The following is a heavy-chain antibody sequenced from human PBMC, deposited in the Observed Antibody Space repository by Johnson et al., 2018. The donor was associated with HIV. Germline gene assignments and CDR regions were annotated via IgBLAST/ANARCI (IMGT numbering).Heavy chain of an antibody. J-gene: IGHJ3*02. CDR3: ARERDAFDI. CDR1: GFTFDDYG. Sequence: VQLVESGGGVVRPGGSLRLSCAASGFTFDDYGMSWVRQAPGKGLEFVANIKEDGSDRSYVDSVKGRFTISRDNSKNTLYLQMNSLRAEDTAVYYCARERDAFDIWGQGTMVTVSS. CDR2: IKEDGSDR. V-gene: IGHV3-7*03.